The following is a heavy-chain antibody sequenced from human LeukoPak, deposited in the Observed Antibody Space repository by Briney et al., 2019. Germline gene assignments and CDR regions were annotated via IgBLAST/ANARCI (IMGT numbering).Heavy chain of an antibody. CDR3: AKGYYSGSGRYYFDF. V-gene: IGHV3-23*01. Sequence: PGGSLRLSCAAAGFTFSSYAMNWVRQAPGKGLEWVSVIGGSGSSTNCADSVKGRFTISRDNSKNTLYLQMSSLRVEDTAVYHCAKGYYSGSGRYYFDFWGQGTLVTVSS. D-gene: IGHD3-10*01. J-gene: IGHJ4*02. CDR2: IGGSGSST. CDR1: GFTFSSYA.